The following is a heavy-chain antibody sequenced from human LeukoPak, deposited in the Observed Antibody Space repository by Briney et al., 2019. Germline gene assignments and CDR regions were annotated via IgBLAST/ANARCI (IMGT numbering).Heavy chain of an antibody. CDR3: ARVTKMVYATSSAFDI. D-gene: IGHD2-8*01. CDR1: GGTFSSYA. CDR2: IIPIFGTA. Sequence: SVKVSCKASGGTFSSYAISWVRQAPGQGLEWMGGIIPIFGTANYAQKFQGRVTITADESTSTAYMELSSLRSKDTAVYYCARVTKMVYATSSAFDIWGQGTMVTVSS. J-gene: IGHJ3*02. V-gene: IGHV1-69*01.